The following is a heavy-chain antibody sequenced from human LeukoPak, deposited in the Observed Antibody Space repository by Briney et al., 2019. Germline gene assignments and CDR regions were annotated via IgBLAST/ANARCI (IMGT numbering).Heavy chain of an antibody. V-gene: IGHV3-11*04. J-gene: IGHJ5*02. D-gene: IGHD6-13*01. CDR2: ISSSGSTI. Sequence: PGGSLRLSCAASGFTFSDYYMSWIRQAPGKGLGWVSYISSSGSTIYYADSVKGRFTISRDNAKDSLYLQMNSLRAEDTAVYYCARDLTSWRWFDPWGQGTLVTVSS. CDR1: GFTFSDYY. CDR3: ARDLTSWRWFDP.